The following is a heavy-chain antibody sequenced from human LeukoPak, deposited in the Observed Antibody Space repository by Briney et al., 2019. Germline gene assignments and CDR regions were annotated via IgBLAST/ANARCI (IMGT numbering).Heavy chain of an antibody. V-gene: IGHV1-18*01. Sequence: ASVKVSCKASGYLFSSYGISWVRQAPGQGLEWMGWISAHTGNTNYVHKLQGRVTLSTDTSTNTAYMQLRSLRSDDTAVYYCARDHHPGYHDSLGFNWLDPWGQGTLVSVSS. J-gene: IGHJ5*02. CDR3: ARDHHPGYHDSLGFNWLDP. D-gene: IGHD3-22*01. CDR1: GYLFSSYG. CDR2: ISAHTGNT.